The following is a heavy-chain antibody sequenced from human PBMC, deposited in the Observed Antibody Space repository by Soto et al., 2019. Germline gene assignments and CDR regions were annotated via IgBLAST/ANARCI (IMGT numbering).Heavy chain of an antibody. D-gene: IGHD1-7*01. CDR2: INHSGST. V-gene: IGHV4-34*01. Sequence: SETLSLTCAVYGGSFSGYYWSWIRQPSGKGLEWIGEINHSGSTNYNPSLKRRVTISVAPSKNQFSLTLSSVTAADTAVYYWACWGITGTSHPPRLLDYWGQGTLVT. J-gene: IGHJ4*02. CDR1: GGSFSGYY. CDR3: ACWGITGTSHPPRLLDY.